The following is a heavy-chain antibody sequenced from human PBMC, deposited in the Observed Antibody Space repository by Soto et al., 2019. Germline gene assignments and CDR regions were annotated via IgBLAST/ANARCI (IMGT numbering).Heavy chain of an antibody. CDR1: GYTFSNYG. Sequence: QVQLVQSGPEVKKPGASGKVSCQTSGYTFSNYGISWVRQAPGQGLEWMGWIGPYNGNTDYAQNFQGRVTMTRDTSTNTAYMELRSLRSDDTALYYCARCYCSIGSCYTCWHFDLWGRGALLTVSS. CDR2: IGPYNGNT. J-gene: IGHJ2*01. D-gene: IGHD2-15*01. V-gene: IGHV1-18*01. CDR3: ARCYCSIGSCYTCWHFDL.